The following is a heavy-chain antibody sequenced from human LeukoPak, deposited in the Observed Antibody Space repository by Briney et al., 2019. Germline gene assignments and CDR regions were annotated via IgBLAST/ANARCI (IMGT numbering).Heavy chain of an antibody. D-gene: IGHD1-26*01. Sequence: ASVKVSCKASGYTFTSYGISWVRQAPGQGLEWMGWISAYNGNTNYAQKFQGRVTITADESTSTAYMELSSLRSEDTAVYYCARDAGELADYWGQGTLVTVSS. CDR1: GYTFTSYG. CDR2: ISAYNGNT. J-gene: IGHJ4*02. V-gene: IGHV1-18*01. CDR3: ARDAGELADY.